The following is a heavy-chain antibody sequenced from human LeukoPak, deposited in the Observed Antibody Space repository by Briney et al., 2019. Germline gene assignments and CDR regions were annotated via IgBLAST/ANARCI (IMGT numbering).Heavy chain of an antibody. CDR3: ARGLQRAKNWFDP. CDR2: IKQDGSEK. Sequence: GGSLRLSCAASGFIFSTYWMSWVRQAPGKGLEWVANIKQDGSEKYYVDSVKGRFNISRDSAKNSLCLQMNSLRAEDTAVYYCARGLQRAKNWFDPWGQGTLVTVSS. CDR1: GFIFSTYW. J-gene: IGHJ5*02. D-gene: IGHD4/OR15-4a*01. V-gene: IGHV3-7*02.